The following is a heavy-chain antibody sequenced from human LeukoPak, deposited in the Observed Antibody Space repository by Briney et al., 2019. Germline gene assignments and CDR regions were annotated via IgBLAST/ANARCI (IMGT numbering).Heavy chain of an antibody. CDR1: GFTFSRHG. CDR2: IGDTGRAK. V-gene: IGHV3-33*08. D-gene: IGHD3-16*01. Sequence: GGSLRLSCAASGFTFSRHGMHWVRQAPGKGLEWVAVIGDTGRAKYYADSVEGRFTASRDNSNKILYLVMNSLRYDDTALYYCAREAAWGNWYFDLWGRGTLVTVSS. J-gene: IGHJ2*01. CDR3: AREAAWGNWYFDL.